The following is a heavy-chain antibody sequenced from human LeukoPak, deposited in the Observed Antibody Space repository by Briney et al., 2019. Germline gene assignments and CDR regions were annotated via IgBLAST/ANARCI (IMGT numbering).Heavy chain of an antibody. CDR2: INHSGST. CDR3: ARQGYYYDSSGYIPFDY. D-gene: IGHD3-22*01. J-gene: IGHJ4*02. Sequence: SETLSLTCAVYGGSFSGYYWSWIRQPPGKGLEWIGEINHSGSTNYNPSLKSRVTISVDTSKNQFSLKLSSVTAADTAVYYCARQGYYYDSSGYIPFDYWGQGTLVTVSS. V-gene: IGHV4-34*01. CDR1: GGSFSGYY.